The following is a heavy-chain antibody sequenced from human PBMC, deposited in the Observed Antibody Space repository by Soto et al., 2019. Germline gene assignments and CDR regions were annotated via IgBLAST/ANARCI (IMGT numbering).Heavy chain of an antibody. J-gene: IGHJ4*02. CDR3: ARGHCSGGSCPAREYYFDY. V-gene: IGHV1-2*04. D-gene: IGHD2-15*01. CDR1: GYTFTGYY. CDR2: INPNSGGT. Sequence: ASVKVSCKASGYTFTGYYMHWVRQAPGQGLEWMGWINPNSGGTNYAQKFQGWVTMTGDTSISTAYMELSRLRSDDTAVYYCARGHCSGGSCPAREYYFDYWGQGTLVTVSS.